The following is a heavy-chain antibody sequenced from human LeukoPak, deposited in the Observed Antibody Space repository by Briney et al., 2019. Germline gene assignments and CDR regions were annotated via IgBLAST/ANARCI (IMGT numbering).Heavy chain of an antibody. J-gene: IGHJ4*02. V-gene: IGHV4-30-4*08. CDR1: GGSISSGDYY. CDR3: ARDSGPGDFDY. CDR2: IYYSGST. Sequence: PSQTLSLTCTVSGGSISSGDYYWSWIRQPPGKGLEWIGYIYYSGSTYYNPSLKSRVTISVDTSKNQFSLKLSSVTAADMAVYYCARDSGPGDFDYWGQGTLVTVSS. D-gene: IGHD1-14*01.